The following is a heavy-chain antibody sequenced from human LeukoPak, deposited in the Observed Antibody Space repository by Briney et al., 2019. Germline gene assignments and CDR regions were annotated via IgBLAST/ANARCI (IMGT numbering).Heavy chain of an antibody. CDR2: ISYDGSNR. J-gene: IGHJ4*02. CDR3: VRLTAAGRRTDFDY. CDR1: GFTFSSYA. D-gene: IGHD6-13*01. V-gene: IGHV3-30*04. Sequence: GGSLRLSCATSGFTFSSYAMHWVRQAPGKGLEWVAAISYDGSNRYYADSVKGRFTISRDNSKNTLYLQMNSLRTEDTAVYYCVRLTAAGRRTDFDYWGQGTLVTVSS.